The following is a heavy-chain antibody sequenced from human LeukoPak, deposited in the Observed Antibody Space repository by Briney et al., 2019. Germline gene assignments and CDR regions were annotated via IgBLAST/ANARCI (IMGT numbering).Heavy chain of an antibody. V-gene: IGHV3-11*01. CDR2: ISSSGSTI. J-gene: IGHJ1*01. Sequence: PGGSLRLSCAASGFTFSDYYMSWIRQAPGKGLEWVSYISSSGSTIYYADSVKGRFTISRDNAKNSLYLQMNSLRAGDTAVYYCATRFDYYGSGSYPEYFQHWGQGTLVTVSS. CDR1: GFTFSDYY. D-gene: IGHD3-10*01. CDR3: ATRFDYYGSGSYPEYFQH.